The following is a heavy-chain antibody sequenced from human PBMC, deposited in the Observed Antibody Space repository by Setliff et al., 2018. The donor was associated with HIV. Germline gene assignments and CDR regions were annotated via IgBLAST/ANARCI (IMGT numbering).Heavy chain of an antibody. CDR1: GGSISRGSYS. CDR3: ARRWGIRGYSS. J-gene: IGHJ5*02. CDR2: ISYTGIT. Sequence: PSETLSLTCTVSGGSISRGSYSWGWIRQPPGKGLEWIGSISYTGITNYNPSLKSRVTISVDTPKNQFSLKLNSVTAADTAVYYCARRWGIRGYSSWGQGTLVTAPQ. D-gene: IGHD5-18*01. V-gene: IGHV4-39*01.